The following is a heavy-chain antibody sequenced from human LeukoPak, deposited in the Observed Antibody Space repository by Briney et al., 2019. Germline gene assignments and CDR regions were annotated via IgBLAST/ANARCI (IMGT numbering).Heavy chain of an antibody. D-gene: IGHD3-16*02. V-gene: IGHV3-15*01. CDR2: IKARTNGGTA. Sequence: GGSLRLSCAASGFTFSSYWMSWVRQAPGKGLEWVGRIKARTNGGTADYTPPVKGRFTISRDDSKNTLYLQMNSLKSDDTAVYYCATEGFTYRYHGIDSWGQGTIVTVSS. J-gene: IGHJ3*02. CDR3: ATEGFTYRYHGIDS. CDR1: GFTFSSYW.